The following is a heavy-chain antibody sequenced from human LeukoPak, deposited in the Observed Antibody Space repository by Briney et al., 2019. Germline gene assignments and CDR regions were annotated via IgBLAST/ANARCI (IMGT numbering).Heavy chain of an antibody. D-gene: IGHD3-10*01. CDR3: ASQGGLLWFGELSGGMDV. CDR2: ISYDGSNK. V-gene: IGHV3-30-3*01. CDR1: GFTFGSYA. Sequence: GGSLRLSCAASGFTFGSYAMNWVRQAPGKGLEWVAFISYDGSNKYYADSVKGRFTISRDNSKNTLYLQMNSLRAEDTAVYYCASQGGLLWFGELSGGMDVWGQGTTVTVSS. J-gene: IGHJ6*02.